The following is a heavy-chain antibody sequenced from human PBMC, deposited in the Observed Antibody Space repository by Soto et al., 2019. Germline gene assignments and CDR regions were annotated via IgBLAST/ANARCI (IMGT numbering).Heavy chain of an antibody. J-gene: IGHJ1*01. CDR2: IFYSGST. D-gene: IGHD3-22*01. Sequence: PSESLSLTCTVPVGSVSSGSYYWRWILQPPGKGLEWIGYIFYSGSTNYNPSLKSRVTISVDTSKKQFSLRLTSVTAADTAVYYCARGNYYDSSGYYPPYFQHWGQGTLVTVS. CDR3: ARGNYYDSSGYYPPYFQH. V-gene: IGHV4-61*01. CDR1: VGSVSSGSYY.